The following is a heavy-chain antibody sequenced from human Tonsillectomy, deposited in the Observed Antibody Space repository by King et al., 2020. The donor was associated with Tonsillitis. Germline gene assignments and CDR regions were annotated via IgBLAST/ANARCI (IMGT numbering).Heavy chain of an antibody. V-gene: IGHV3-49*03. CDR1: GFTFGDYA. CDR3: TAPSGGGYSGFDI. CDR2: IRSKNYGGTP. Sequence: VQLVESGGGLVQPGRSLRLSCTRSGFTFGDYAMSWFRRAPGKGLEWVGFIRSKNYGGTPEYAASVEGRFTISRDDAKSIAYLQMNRLTNEDTAVYYCTAPSGGGYSGFDIWGQGTMVTVSS. D-gene: IGHD5-12*01. J-gene: IGHJ3*02.